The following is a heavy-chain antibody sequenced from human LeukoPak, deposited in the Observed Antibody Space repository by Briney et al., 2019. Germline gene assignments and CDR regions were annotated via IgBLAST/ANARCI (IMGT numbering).Heavy chain of an antibody. CDR1: GFTFRNAW. Sequence: PGGSLRLSCAASGFTFRNAWMSWVRQAPGKGRGWVGRIKSKGDGETTDNAAPVKGRFTMSRDDSKATLYLQMNTLKAEDTAVYYCTTDLGLTMIRGVIVNWGQGALVTVSS. J-gene: IGHJ4*02. D-gene: IGHD3-10*01. CDR2: IKSKGDGETT. V-gene: IGHV3-15*01. CDR3: TTDLGLTMIRGVIVN.